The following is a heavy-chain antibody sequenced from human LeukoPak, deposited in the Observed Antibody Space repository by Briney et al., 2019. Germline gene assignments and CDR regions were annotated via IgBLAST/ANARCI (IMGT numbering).Heavy chain of an antibody. CDR2: ISSSSSYI. CDR3: ARDQFNYYDSSGYPIDC. J-gene: IGHJ4*02. D-gene: IGHD3-22*01. V-gene: IGHV3-21*01. CDR1: GFTFSSYS. Sequence: GGSLRLSCAASGFTFSSYSMNWVRQAPGKGLEWVSSISSSSSYIYYADSVKGRFTISRDNAKNSLYLQMNSLRAEDTAVYYCARDQFNYYDSSGYPIDCWGQGTLVTVSS.